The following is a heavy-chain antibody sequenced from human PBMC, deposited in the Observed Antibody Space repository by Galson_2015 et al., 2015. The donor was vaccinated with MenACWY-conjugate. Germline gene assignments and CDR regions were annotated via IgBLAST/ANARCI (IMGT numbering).Heavy chain of an antibody. D-gene: IGHD2-15*01. CDR2: IDPSDSYT. CDR3: ARLVGYCSGGSCYGRNYYYYYGMDV. J-gene: IGHJ6*02. V-gene: IGHV5-10-1*01. Sequence: QSGAEVKKPGESLRISCKGSGYSFTSYWISWVRQMPGKGLEWMGRIDPSDSYTNYSPSFQGHVTISADKSISTAYLQWSSLKASDTAMYYCARLVGYCSGGSCYGRNYYYYYGMDVWGQGTTVTVSS. CDR1: GYSFTSYW.